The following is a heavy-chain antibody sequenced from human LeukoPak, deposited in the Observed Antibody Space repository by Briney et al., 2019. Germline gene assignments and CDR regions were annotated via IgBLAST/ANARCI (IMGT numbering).Heavy chain of an antibody. Sequence: GGSLRLSCAASGFTFSSYGMHWVRQAPGKGVEWVAVIWYDGSNKYYADSVKGRFTISRDNSKNTLYLQMNSLRAEDTAVYYCARESGGDPALDYWGQGTLVTVSS. J-gene: IGHJ4*02. CDR2: IWYDGSNK. CDR1: GFTFSSYG. CDR3: ARESGGDPALDY. D-gene: IGHD2-2*01. V-gene: IGHV3-33*01.